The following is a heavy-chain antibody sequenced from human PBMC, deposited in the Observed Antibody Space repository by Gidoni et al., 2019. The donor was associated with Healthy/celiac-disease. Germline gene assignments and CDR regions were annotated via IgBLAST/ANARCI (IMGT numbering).Heavy chain of an antibody. CDR3: ARRSRYCSSTSCPPGGMDV. V-gene: IGHV5-51*03. CDR2: IYPGDSDT. D-gene: IGHD2-2*01. Sequence: EVQLVQSGAEVKKPGESLKISCKGSGYSFTSYWIGWVRQMPGKGLEWMGMIYPGDSDTRYSPSFQGQVTISADKSISTAYLQWSSLKASDTAMYYCARRSRYCSSTSCPPGGMDVWGQGTTVTVSS. J-gene: IGHJ6*02. CDR1: GYSFTSYW.